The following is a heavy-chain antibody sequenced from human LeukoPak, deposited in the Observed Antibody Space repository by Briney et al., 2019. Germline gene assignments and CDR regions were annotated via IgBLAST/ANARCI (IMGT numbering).Heavy chain of an antibody. D-gene: IGHD2-15*01. CDR1: GFSVSYYY. J-gene: IGHJ6*02. CDR2: LSSGDNT. V-gene: IGHV3-53*01. CDR3: AREDIVVVAATTPDYYYGMDV. Sequence: GGSLRLSCAASGFSVSYYYMSWVRQAPGRGLEWVSALSSGDNTHYADSVNGRFTISRDNSKNTLYLQLNSLRAEDTAVYYCAREDIVVVAATTPDYYYGMDVWGQGTTVTVSS.